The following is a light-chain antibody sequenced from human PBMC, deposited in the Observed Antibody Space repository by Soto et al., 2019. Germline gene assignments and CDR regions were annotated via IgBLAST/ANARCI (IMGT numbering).Light chain of an antibody. CDR1: QSVSSSY. V-gene: IGKV3-20*01. Sequence: PGERATLSCRASQSVSSSYLAWYQQKPGQAPRLLIYGASSRPTGIPDRFSGSGSGTDFTLTVTRLEPDDFAVYYCHQYASSSYTFGQGTKREIK. CDR3: HQYASSSYT. J-gene: IGKJ2*01. CDR2: GAS.